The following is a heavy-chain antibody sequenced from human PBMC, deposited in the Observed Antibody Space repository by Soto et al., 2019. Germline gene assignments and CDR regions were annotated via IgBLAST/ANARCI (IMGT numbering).Heavy chain of an antibody. CDR3: AKEVSDIVVVPAALYYYYYYGMDV. Sequence: QVQLVESGGGVVQPGRSLRLSCAASGFTFSSYGMHWVRQAPGKGLEWVAVISYDGSSKYYADSVKGRFTISRDNSKNTLYLQMNSLRAEDTAVYYCAKEVSDIVVVPAALYYYYYYGMDVWGQGTTVTVSS. J-gene: IGHJ6*02. CDR1: GFTFSSYG. D-gene: IGHD2-2*01. CDR2: ISYDGSSK. V-gene: IGHV3-30*18.